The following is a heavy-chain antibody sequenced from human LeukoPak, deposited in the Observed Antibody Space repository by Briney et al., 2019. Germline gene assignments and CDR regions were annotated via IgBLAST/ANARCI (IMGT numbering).Heavy chain of an antibody. CDR3: ARLGHSSGPSPYYFDY. V-gene: IGHV3-7*01. D-gene: IGHD6-19*01. CDR2: IKQDGSEK. Sequence: GGSLRLSCAASGFTFSSYAMSWVRQAPGKGLEWVANIKQDGSEKYYVDSVKGRFTISRDNAKNSLYLQMNSLRAEDTAVYYCARLGHSSGPSPYYFDYWGQGTLVTVSS. J-gene: IGHJ4*02. CDR1: GFTFSSYA.